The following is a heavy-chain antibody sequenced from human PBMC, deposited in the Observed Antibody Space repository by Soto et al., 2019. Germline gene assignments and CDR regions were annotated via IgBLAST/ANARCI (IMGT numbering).Heavy chain of an antibody. V-gene: IGHV3-23*01. J-gene: IGHJ4*02. CDR2: ISGTGGST. Sequence: GGSLRLSWAAAGFTFNNYAMSWVRQAPGKGLEWVATISGTGGSTYYADSVKGRFTISRDNSKNTLYLQMNSLRVEDTGVYYCAKDRLGGNFDYWGQGTQVTVSS. CDR3: AKDRLGGNFDY. CDR1: GFTFNNYA.